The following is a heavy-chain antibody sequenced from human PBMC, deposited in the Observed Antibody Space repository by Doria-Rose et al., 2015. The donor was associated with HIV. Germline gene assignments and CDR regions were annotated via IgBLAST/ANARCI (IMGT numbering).Heavy chain of an antibody. CDR1: GVSLSSPGMG. D-gene: IGHD6-13*01. V-gene: IGHV2-26*01. CDR3: ARIKSSRWYHKYYFDF. Sequence: VTLKESGPVLVKPTETLTLTCTVSGVSLSSPGMGVSWIRQPPGKALEWLANIFSDDERSYNTSLKSRLTISRGTSKGQVVLTMTDMDPVDTATCYCARIKSSRWYHKYYFDFWGQGTLVIVSA. J-gene: IGHJ4*02. CDR2: IFSDDER.